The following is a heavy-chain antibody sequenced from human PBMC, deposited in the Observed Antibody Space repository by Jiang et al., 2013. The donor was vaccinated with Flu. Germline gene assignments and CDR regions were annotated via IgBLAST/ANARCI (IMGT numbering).Heavy chain of an antibody. V-gene: IGHV4-30-4*01. D-gene: IGHD3-10*01. Sequence: YIYYSGSTYYNPSLKSRVTISVDTSKNQFSLKLSSVTAADTAVYYCARDFRRFGEYYFDYWGQGTLVTVSS. J-gene: IGHJ4*02. CDR2: IYYSGST. CDR3: ARDFRRFGEYYFDY.